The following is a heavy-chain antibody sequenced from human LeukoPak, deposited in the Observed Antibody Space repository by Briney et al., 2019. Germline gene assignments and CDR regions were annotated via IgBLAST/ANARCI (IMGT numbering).Heavy chain of an antibody. CDR3: ARDNWNDAPGGFDP. V-gene: IGHV3-21*01. CDR1: GFTFSSYS. D-gene: IGHD1-20*01. Sequence: GGSLRLSCAASGFTFSSYSMNWVRQAPGKGLEWVSSITRSSTSTYYTDSVRGRFTISRDNAKNSLYLQMNSPRAEDTAVYYCARDNWNDAPGGFDPWGQGTLVTVSS. CDR2: ITRSSTST. J-gene: IGHJ5*02.